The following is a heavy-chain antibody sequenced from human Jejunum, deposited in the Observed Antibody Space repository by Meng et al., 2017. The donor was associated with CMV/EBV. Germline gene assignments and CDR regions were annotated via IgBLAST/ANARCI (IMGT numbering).Heavy chain of an antibody. CDR3: ATDRPAPRGFDF. V-gene: IGHV1-69*05. CDR1: GGTFSSLS. D-gene: IGHD2-2*01. J-gene: IGHJ4*02. CDR2: IVHFYGTT. Sequence: SCKASGGTFSSLSLNWVRQAPGQGLEWMGGIVHFYGTTNYAQAFQGRVTITTDESTNTAYMELSSLRSEDTAIYYCATDRPAPRGFDFWGQGTLVTVSS.